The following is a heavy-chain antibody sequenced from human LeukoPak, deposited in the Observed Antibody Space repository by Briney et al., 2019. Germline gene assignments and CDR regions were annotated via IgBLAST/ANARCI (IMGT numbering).Heavy chain of an antibody. J-gene: IGHJ4*02. D-gene: IGHD3-22*01. V-gene: IGHV4-59*01. CDR3: ARGRSYYYDNFDC. Sequence: SETLSLTCTVSGGSINNYYWSWIRQPPGKGLEWIGYIYYSGSTNYNPSLKSRVTISVDTSKNHFSLKLNSVTAADTAVYYCARGRSYYYDNFDCWGQGTLVTVSS. CDR1: GGSINNYY. CDR2: IYYSGST.